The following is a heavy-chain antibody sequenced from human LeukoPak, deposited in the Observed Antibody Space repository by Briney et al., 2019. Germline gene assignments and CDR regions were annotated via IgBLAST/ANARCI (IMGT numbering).Heavy chain of an antibody. V-gene: IGHV1-8*01. CDR2: MNPNSGNT. CDR3: ARGEQWLVGWFDP. CDR1: GYTFTSYD. D-gene: IGHD6-19*01. Sequence: ASVKASCKASGYTFTSYDINWVRQATGQGLEWMGWMNPNSGNTGYAQKFQGRVTMTRNTSISTAYMELSSLRSEDTAVYYCARGEQWLVGWFDPWGQGTLVTVSS. J-gene: IGHJ5*02.